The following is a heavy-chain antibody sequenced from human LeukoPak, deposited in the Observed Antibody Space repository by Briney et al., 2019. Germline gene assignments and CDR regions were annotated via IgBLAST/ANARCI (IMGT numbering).Heavy chain of an antibody. D-gene: IGHD3-10*01. Sequence: GGSLRLSCAASGFSFRNYAMSWVRQAPGKGLEWVSGISGSGGTKYYADSVKGRFTISRDNSKNTLYVQMNSLRADDTAVYYCAKEWITMVRGVIISAFDYWGQGTLVTVSS. CDR3: AKEWITMVRGVIISAFDY. J-gene: IGHJ4*02. V-gene: IGHV3-23*01. CDR1: GFSFRNYA. CDR2: ISGSGGTK.